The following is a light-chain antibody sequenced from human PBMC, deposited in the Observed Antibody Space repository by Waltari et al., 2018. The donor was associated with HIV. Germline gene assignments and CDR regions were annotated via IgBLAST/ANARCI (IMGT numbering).Light chain of an antibody. J-gene: IGKJ5*01. Sequence: DIKMTQSPSSLSASVGDRVTLTCRASQRINNFLAWFQQQPGKAPKSLIYAAFTLHSGVPSKFSGSGSGTDYTLTINNLQPEDSAMYYCQQYHSYPLTFGQGTRLEIK. V-gene: IGKV1-16*02. CDR2: AAF. CDR1: QRINNF. CDR3: QQYHSYPLT.